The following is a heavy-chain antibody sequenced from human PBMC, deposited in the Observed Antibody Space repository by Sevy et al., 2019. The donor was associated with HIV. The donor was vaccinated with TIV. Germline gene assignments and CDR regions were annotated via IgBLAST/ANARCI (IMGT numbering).Heavy chain of an antibody. CDR1: GFTFSNFA. D-gene: IGHD2-8*01. CDR2: ISGTGDYK. Sequence: GGYLRLSCAASGFTFSNFAMGCVRQAPGKGLDWISVISGTGDYKYYADSVKGRFTISRDNSKNTLSLQMNSLRPEDTSIFYCAKKMGGGSCMAFLVDYWGQGTLVYVSS. V-gene: IGHV3-23*01. J-gene: IGHJ4*02. CDR3: AKKMGGGSCMAFLVDY.